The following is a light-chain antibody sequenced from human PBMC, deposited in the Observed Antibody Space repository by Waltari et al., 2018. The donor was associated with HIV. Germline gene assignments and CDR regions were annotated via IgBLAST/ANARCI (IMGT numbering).Light chain of an antibody. J-gene: IGKJ4*01. V-gene: IGKV1-9*01. Sequence: DIQLTQSPFFLSASVGDRVTITCRASQDISSYLAWYQQKPGKAPKLLISGTSTLQSGVPSRFSGSGSGTEFTLTINSLQPEDFATYYCQQLYTYPLTFGGGTKVEI. CDR2: GTS. CDR3: QQLYTYPLT. CDR1: QDISSY.